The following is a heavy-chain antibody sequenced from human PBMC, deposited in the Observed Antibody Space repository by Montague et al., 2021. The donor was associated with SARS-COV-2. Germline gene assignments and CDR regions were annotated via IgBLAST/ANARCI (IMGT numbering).Heavy chain of an antibody. J-gene: IGHJ4*02. Sequence: ETLSLTCTVSGGSISSSSYYRGWIRQPPGKGLEWIGSIYYSGSTYYNPSLKSRVTISVDTSKNQFSLKLSSVTAADTAVYYCARGIRRTWIQLWVRSGFDYWGQGTLVTVSS. CDR3: ARGIRRTWIQLWVRSGFDY. V-gene: IGHV4-39*07. CDR1: GGSISSSSYY. CDR2: IYYSGST. D-gene: IGHD5-18*01.